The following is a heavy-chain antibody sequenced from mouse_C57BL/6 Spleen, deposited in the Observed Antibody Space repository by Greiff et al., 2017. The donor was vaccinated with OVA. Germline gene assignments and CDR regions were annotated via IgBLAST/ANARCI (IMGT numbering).Heavy chain of an antibody. Sequence: QVQLKQPGAELVKPGASVKLSCKASGYTFTSYWMHWVKQRPGQGLEWIGLIHPNSVSTNYNEKFKSKATLTVDKSSSTAYMQLSSLTSEDSAVYYCAPALYAMDYWGQGTSVNVAS. CDR2: IHPNSVST. V-gene: IGHV1-64*01. CDR3: APALYAMDY. J-gene: IGHJ4*01. CDR1: GYTFTSYW.